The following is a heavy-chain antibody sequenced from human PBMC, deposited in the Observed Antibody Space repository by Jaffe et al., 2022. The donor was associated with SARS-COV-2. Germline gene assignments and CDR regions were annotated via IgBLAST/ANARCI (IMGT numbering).Heavy chain of an antibody. J-gene: IGHJ4*02. CDR2: INPNSGGT. Sequence: QVQLVQSGAEVKKPGASVKVSCKASGYTFTGYYMHWVRQAPGQGLEWMGRINPNSGGTNYAQKFQGRVTMTRDTSISTAYMELSRLRSDDTAVYYCARGGGSYRVGEWYFDYWGQGTLVTVSS. CDR1: GYTFTGYY. V-gene: IGHV1-2*06. CDR3: ARGGGSYRVGEWYFDY. D-gene: IGHD1-26*01.